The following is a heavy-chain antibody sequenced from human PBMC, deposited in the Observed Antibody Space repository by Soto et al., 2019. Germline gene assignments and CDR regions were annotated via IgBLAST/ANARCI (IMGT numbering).Heavy chain of an antibody. J-gene: IGHJ5*02. CDR2: IYWDDDK. CDR1: GFSLSTSGVG. Sequence: QITLKESGPTLVKPTQPLTLTCTFSGFSLSTSGVGVGWIRQPPGKALEWLALIYWDDDKRYSPSLKSRLTITKDTAKNQVVLTMTNMDPVDTATYYCAHSRSIVVLPAAIPFWFDPWGQGTLVTVSS. V-gene: IGHV2-5*02. D-gene: IGHD2-2*01. CDR3: AHSRSIVVLPAAIPFWFDP.